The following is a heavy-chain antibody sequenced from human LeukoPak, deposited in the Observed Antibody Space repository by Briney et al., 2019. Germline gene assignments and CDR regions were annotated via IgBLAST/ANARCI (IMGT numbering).Heavy chain of an antibody. CDR2: IYYSGST. J-gene: IGHJ4*02. D-gene: IGHD3-22*01. Sequence: SQTLSLTCTVSGGSISSGDYYWSWIRQPPGKGLEWIGYIYYSGSTYYNPSLKSRVTISVDTSKNQFSLKLSSVTAADMAVYYCARVYYDSSGLYYFDYWGQGTLVTVSS. CDR1: GGSISSGDYY. V-gene: IGHV4-30-4*01. CDR3: ARVYYDSSGLYYFDY.